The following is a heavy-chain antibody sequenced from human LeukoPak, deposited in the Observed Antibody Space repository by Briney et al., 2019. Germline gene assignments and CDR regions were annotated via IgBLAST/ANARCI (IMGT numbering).Heavy chain of an antibody. Sequence: GGSLRLSCAASGFTFSSYGMHWVRQAPGKGLEWVAVLWYDGSNKYYADSVKGRFTISRDNSKNTLYLQMNSLRAEDTAVYYCARAFRSSSLDYWGQGTLVTVSS. D-gene: IGHD6-13*01. CDR3: ARAFRSSSLDY. CDR1: GFTFSSYG. J-gene: IGHJ4*02. CDR2: LWYDGSNK. V-gene: IGHV3-33*01.